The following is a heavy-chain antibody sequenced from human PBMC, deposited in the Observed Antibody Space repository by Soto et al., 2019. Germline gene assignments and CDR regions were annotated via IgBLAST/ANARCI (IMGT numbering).Heavy chain of an antibody. D-gene: IGHD2-21*02. CDR3: ARLGYCGGDCYPMYNWFDP. CDR2: IYYSGST. Sequence: SETLSLTCTVSGGSISSSSYYWGWIRQPPGKGLEWIGSIYYSGSTYYNPSLKSRVTISVDTSKNQFSLKLSSVTAADTAVYYCARLGYCGGDCYPMYNWFDPWGQGTLVTASS. J-gene: IGHJ5*02. CDR1: GGSISSSSYY. V-gene: IGHV4-39*01.